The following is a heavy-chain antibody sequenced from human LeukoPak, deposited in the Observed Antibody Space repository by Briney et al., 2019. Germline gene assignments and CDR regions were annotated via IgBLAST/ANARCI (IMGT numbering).Heavy chain of an antibody. CDR2: ISGSGIST. V-gene: IGHV3-23*01. D-gene: IGHD6-19*01. CDR3: ANTAFHSSTFDY. J-gene: IGHJ4*02. Sequence: RWIRQSPGKGLEWVSGISGSGISTYYADSVKGRFTISRDNSKNTLDLQMNSLRAEDTAVYYCANTAFHSSTFDYWGQGTLVTVSS.